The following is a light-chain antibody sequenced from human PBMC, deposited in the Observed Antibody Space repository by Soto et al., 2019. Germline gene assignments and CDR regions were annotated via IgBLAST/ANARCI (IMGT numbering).Light chain of an antibody. J-gene: IGKJ4*01. V-gene: IGKV3-20*01. CDR1: QSVSSR. Sequence: SFSQWERATLSCRASQSVSSRLAWYQQKPGQAPRLLISGASSRASGIPDRFIGSGSGTDFSLIISCLEPKDFAVYYCQQYGGSRLTYDGGTKVDI. CDR3: QQYGGSRLT. CDR2: GAS.